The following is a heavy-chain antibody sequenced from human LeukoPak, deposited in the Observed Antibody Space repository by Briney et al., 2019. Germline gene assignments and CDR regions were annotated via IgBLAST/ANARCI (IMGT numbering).Heavy chain of an antibody. D-gene: IGHD2-15*01. J-gene: IGHJ4*02. CDR3: AKSGLNRFDY. CDR2: ISSRSSYR. CDR1: GFTFSSYS. Sequence: GGSLRLSCAASGFTFSSYSMNWVRQAPGKGLEWVSSISSRSSYRYYADSMKGRFTISRDNAKNTLYLQMNSLRAEDTAVYYCAKSGLNRFDYWGQGTLVTVSS. V-gene: IGHV3-21*04.